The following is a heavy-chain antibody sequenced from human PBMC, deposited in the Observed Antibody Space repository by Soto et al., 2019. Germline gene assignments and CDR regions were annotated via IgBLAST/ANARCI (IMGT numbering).Heavy chain of an antibody. J-gene: IGHJ6*02. D-gene: IGHD6-6*01. V-gene: IGHV4-39*07. CDR2: IYHSGST. CDR1: GGSISSSSYY. CDR3: ARVSSSSLIYYYSNGMDF. Sequence: SETLSLTCTVSGGSISSSSYYWGWIRQPPGKGLEWIGEIYHSGSTNYNPSLKSRVTISVDKSKNQFSLKLSSVTAADTAVYYCARVSSSSLIYYYSNGMDFWGQGTMVTVSS.